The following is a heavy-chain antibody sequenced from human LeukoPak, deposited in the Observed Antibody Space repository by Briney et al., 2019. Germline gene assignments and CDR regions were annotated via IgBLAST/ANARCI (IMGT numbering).Heavy chain of an antibody. D-gene: IGHD2-15*01. J-gene: IGHJ4*02. Sequence: GGSLRLSCAASAFTFSNYAMTWARQAPGKGLEWVSSISGIVSSTYYANSVKGRFTISRDNSKNTLYLQMNSLRAEDTAVYYCAKDGVVKTSRPDYFDFWGQGTLVTVSS. CDR1: AFTFSNYA. V-gene: IGHV3-23*01. CDR3: AKDGVVKTSRPDYFDF. CDR2: ISGIVSST.